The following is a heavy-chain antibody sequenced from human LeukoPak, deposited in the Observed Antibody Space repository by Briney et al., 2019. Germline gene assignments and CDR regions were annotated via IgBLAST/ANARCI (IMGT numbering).Heavy chain of an antibody. CDR2: ISYDGSNK. CDR1: GFTFSSYA. D-gene: IGHD6-13*01. CDR3: ARGWRAAAGPYMY. J-gene: IGHJ4*02. V-gene: IGHV3-30-3*01. Sequence: GGSLRPSCAASGFTFSSYAMHWVRQAPGKGLEWVAVISYDGSNKYYADSVKGRFTISRDNSKNTLYLQMNSLRAEDTAMYYCARGWRAAAGPYMYWGQGTLVTVSS.